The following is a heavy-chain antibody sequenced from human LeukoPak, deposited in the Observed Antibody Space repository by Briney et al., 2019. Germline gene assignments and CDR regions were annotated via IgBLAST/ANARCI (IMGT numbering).Heavy chain of an antibody. V-gene: IGHV3-66*03. CDR2: IYTDNT. Sequence: GGSLRLSCTVSGFIVSSNSMSWVRQAPGKGLEWVSFIYTDNTHYSDSVKGRFTISRDNSKNTLYLQMNSLRAEDTAVFYCARARKSGGITMLRGVKDRGWFDPWGQGTLVTVSS. CDR1: GFIVSSNS. J-gene: IGHJ5*02. D-gene: IGHD3-10*01. CDR3: ARARKSGGITMLRGVKDRGWFDP.